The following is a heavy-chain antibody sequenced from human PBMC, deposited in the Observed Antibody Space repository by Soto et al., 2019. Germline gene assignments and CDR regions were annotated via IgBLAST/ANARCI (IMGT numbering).Heavy chain of an antibody. CDR2: ITSIGGPT. Sequence: EVQLLESGGGLIQPGGSLRLSCAASGFPFSTYEMTWARQSPGKGLEGVAFITSIGGPTYYAGSVRGRFTISRDNSNNTLYLQMDSLRVEDTARYYCVKGGWLDDWGQGTLVTVSS. J-gene: IGHJ5*02. CDR3: VKGGWLDD. V-gene: IGHV3-23*01. CDR1: GFPFSTYE.